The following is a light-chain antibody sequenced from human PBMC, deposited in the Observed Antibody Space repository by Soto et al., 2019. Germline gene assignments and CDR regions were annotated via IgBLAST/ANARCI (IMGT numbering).Light chain of an antibody. CDR1: QTISNY. CDR2: AAS. J-gene: IGKJ4*01. Sequence: DIQMTQSPSSLSASLGDRVTITCRASQTISNYLNWYQQKSGRAPELLVYAASNLQSGVPSRFTGSGSGTHFTLTISGLEPEDFATYYCQQGYSIHALTFGGGTKVDIK. CDR3: QQGYSIHALT. V-gene: IGKV1-39*01.